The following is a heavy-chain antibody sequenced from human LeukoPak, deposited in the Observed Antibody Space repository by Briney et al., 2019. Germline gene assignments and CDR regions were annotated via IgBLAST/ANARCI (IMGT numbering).Heavy chain of an antibody. V-gene: IGHV4-59*01. Sequence: SETLSLTCTVSGGSISSYYWSWIRQPPGKGLEWIGYIYYSGSTNYNPSLKSRVTISVDTSKNQFSLKLSSVTAADTAVYYCARGATPYYYYYMDVWGKGTRVTVSS. CDR3: ARGATPYYYYYMDV. J-gene: IGHJ6*03. D-gene: IGHD1-26*01. CDR2: IYYSGST. CDR1: GGSISSYY.